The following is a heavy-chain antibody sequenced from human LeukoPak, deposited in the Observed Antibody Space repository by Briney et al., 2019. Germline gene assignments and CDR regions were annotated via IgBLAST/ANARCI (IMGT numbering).Heavy chain of an antibody. CDR3: ARASGSWYEFNWFDP. Sequence: SETLSLTCTVSGGSISSSSYYWGWIRQPPGKGLEWIGSIYYSGSTNYNPSLKSRVTISVDTSKNQFSLKLSSVTAADTAVYYCARASGSWYEFNWFDPWGQGTLVTVSS. CDR1: GGSISSSSYY. D-gene: IGHD6-13*01. V-gene: IGHV4-39*07. J-gene: IGHJ5*02. CDR2: IYYSGST.